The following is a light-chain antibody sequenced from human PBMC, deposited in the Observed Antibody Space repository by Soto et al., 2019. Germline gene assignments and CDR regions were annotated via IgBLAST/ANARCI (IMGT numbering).Light chain of an antibody. J-gene: IGKJ3*01. CDR1: QGISSY. V-gene: IGKV1-8*01. CDR2: AAS. CDR3: QYCDYLPL. Sequence: AIRMTQSPSSFSASTGDRVTITCRASQGISSYLAWYQQKPGKAPKLLIYAASTLQSGVPSRFSGSGSGTDFTLTISCLQSEDFATYYCQYCDYLPLFGPGTTVDLK.